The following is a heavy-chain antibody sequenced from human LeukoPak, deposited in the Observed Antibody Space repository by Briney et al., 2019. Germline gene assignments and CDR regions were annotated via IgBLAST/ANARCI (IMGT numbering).Heavy chain of an antibody. Sequence: GQSLRLSCTTSGFAFSDFAMGWVRQPAGKGLEWVGFIRRRAYGGAAEYAASVKGRFIISRDDSKGIAYLQMNSLKTEGTAVYYCSRNGLVDFDYWGQGSRVIVSP. CDR3: SRNGLVDFDY. J-gene: IGHJ4*02. CDR1: GFAFSDFA. V-gene: IGHV3-49*04. CDR2: IRRRAYGGAA.